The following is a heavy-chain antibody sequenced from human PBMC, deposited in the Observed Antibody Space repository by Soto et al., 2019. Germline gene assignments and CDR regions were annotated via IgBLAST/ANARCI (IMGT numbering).Heavy chain of an antibody. V-gene: IGHV3-48*02. CDR3: ARDFELTPQTAMVTLGSVGFYYYYGMDV. D-gene: IGHD5-18*01. CDR2: ISSSSSTI. Sequence: GGSLRLSCAASGFTFSSYSMNWVRQAPGKGLEWVSYISSSSSTIYYADSVKGRFTISRDNAKNSLYLQMNSLRDEDTAVYYCARDFELTPQTAMVTLGSVGFYYYYGMDVWGQGTTVTVSS. J-gene: IGHJ6*02. CDR1: GFTFSSYS.